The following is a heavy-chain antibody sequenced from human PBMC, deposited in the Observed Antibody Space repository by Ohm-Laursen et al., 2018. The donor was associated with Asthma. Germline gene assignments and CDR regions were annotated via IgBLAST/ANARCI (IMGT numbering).Heavy chain of an antibody. D-gene: IGHD4-11*01. CDR1: GLSLSNYW. J-gene: IGHJ6*02. CDR3: AKFGRDYRSHGMDV. V-gene: IGHV3-7*05. Sequence: GSLRLSCAASGLSLSNYWMTWVRQAPGKGPEWVAHIKEDGSEESYLASVKGRFTISRDNAKNSLYLQMNSLRAEDTAVYYCAKFGRDYRSHGMDVWGQGTTVTVSS. CDR2: IKEDGSEE.